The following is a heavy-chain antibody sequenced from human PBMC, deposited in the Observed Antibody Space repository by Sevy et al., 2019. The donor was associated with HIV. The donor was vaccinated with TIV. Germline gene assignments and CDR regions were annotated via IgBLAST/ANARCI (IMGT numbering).Heavy chain of an antibody. D-gene: IGHD3-3*01. J-gene: IGHJ3*02. V-gene: IGHV3-30-3*01. CDR2: ISYDGSNK. CDR1: GFTFSSYA. Sequence: GGSLRLSCAASGFTFSSYAMHWVRQAPGKGLEWVAVISYDGSNKYYADSVKGRFTISRDNSKNTLYLQMDSQRAEDTAVYYCARGRYYDFWSGYYGPRPNDAFDIWGQGTMVTVSS. CDR3: ARGRYYDFWSGYYGPRPNDAFDI.